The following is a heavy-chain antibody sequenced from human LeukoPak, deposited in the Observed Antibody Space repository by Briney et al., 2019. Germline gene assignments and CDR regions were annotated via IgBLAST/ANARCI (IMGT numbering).Heavy chain of an antibody. V-gene: IGHV3-23*01. D-gene: IGHD4-11*01. CDR2: ISGSGGST. CDR3: ARAGVTTVTTQFDY. Sequence: PGGSLRLSCAASGFTFSSYAMSWVRQAPGEGLEWVSAISGSGGSTYYADSVKGRFTISRDNAKNSLYLQMNSLRAEDTAVYYCARAGVTTVTTQFDYWGQGTLVTVSS. CDR1: GFTFSSYA. J-gene: IGHJ4*02.